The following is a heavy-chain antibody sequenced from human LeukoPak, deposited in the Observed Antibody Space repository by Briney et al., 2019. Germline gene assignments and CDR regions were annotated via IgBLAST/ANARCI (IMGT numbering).Heavy chain of an antibody. J-gene: IGHJ4*02. CDR3: ARHKPLDYYDSSGYYAFDY. V-gene: IGHV3-53*01. CDR2: IYSGGST. Sequence: PGGSLRLSCAASGFTISNYAMSWVRQAPGKGLEWVSVIYSGGSTYYADSVKGRFTISRDNSKNTLYLQMNSLRAEDTAVYYCARHKPLDYYDSSGYYAFDYWGQGTLVTVSS. CDR1: GFTISNYA. D-gene: IGHD3-22*01.